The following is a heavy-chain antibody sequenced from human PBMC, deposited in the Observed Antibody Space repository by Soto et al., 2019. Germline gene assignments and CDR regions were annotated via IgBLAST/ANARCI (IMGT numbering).Heavy chain of an antibody. D-gene: IGHD3-10*01. CDR3: ARHNYGSGSTYFDY. Sequence: QVQLQESGPGLVKPSETLSLACTVSGGSISSYYWSWIRQPPGKGLEWIGYIYYSGSTNYNPSLKSRVTISLDTSKNQCPLKLSSVTAADTAVYYGARHNYGSGSTYFDYWGQGTLVTVSS. CDR2: IYYSGST. CDR1: GGSISSYY. V-gene: IGHV4-59*08. J-gene: IGHJ4*02.